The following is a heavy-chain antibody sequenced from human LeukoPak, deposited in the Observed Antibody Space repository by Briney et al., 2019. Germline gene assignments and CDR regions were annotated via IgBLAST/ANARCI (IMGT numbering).Heavy chain of an antibody. CDR3: ARAPRRLLAVAHY. J-gene: IGHJ4*02. Sequence: GGSLRLSCAASGFTFSSYAMHWVRKAPGKGREWVAVISYDGSNKYYADSVKGRFTISRDNSKNTLYLQMNSLRAEDTAVYYYARAPRRLLAVAHYWGQETLVTVSS. D-gene: IGHD6-19*01. CDR1: GFTFSSYA. CDR2: ISYDGSNK. V-gene: IGHV3-30*04.